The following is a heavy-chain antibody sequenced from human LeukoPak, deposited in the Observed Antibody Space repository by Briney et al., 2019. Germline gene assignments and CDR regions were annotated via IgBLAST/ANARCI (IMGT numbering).Heavy chain of an antibody. Sequence: SQTLSLTCVVSGGSISSDGYSWSWIRQPPGKGLEWIGCIYHSASTYYNPSLKSRVSISVDRSKNQFSLKLSSVTAADTAVYYCARDWGTLRPGEGSAFDIWGQGTMVTVSS. D-gene: IGHD3-16*01. CDR3: ARDWGTLRPGEGSAFDI. V-gene: IGHV4-30-2*01. CDR2: IYHSAST. J-gene: IGHJ3*02. CDR1: GGSISSDGYS.